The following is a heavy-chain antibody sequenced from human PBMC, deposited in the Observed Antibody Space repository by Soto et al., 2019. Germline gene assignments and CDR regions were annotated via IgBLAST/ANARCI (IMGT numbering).Heavy chain of an antibody. CDR2: INAGNGNT. J-gene: IGHJ4*01. CDR3: ARGSGHYYRDAY. CDR1: GYTFTSYA. D-gene: IGHD4-17*01. Sequence: ASVKVSCKASGYTFTSYAMHWVRQAPGQRLEWMGWINAGNGNTKYSQKFQGRVTITRDTSASTAYMELSSLRSEDTAVYYCARGSGHYYRDAYSGQGTLVPGSS. V-gene: IGHV1-3*01.